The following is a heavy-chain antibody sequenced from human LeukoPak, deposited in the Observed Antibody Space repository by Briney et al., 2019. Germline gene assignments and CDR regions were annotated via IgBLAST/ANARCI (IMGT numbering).Heavy chain of an antibody. CDR3: AKDHGAASGDFDY. V-gene: IGHV3-23*01. CDR2: IIGSGSDT. CDR1: GFTLSSYV. D-gene: IGHD6-13*01. Sequence: GGSLRLSCEASGFTLSSYVMNWVRQAPGKGLEWVSCIIGSGSDTYYADAVKGRFSISRDNSKNTVFLQMNSLRAEDTAVYYCAKDHGAASGDFDYWGQGTLVTVSS. J-gene: IGHJ4*01.